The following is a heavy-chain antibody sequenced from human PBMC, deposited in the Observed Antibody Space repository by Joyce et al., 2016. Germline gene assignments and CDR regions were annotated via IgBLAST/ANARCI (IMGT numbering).Heavy chain of an antibody. V-gene: IGHV3-20*03. CDR2: IDWNGGST. J-gene: IGHJ4*02. D-gene: IGHD3-16*01. Sequence: GCGIDWNGGSTGYGDSVKGRFTIARDNAKKCLYLQMNSLRAEDTALYYCARNPAAGDPYYCDYWGQGTLVTVSS. CDR3: ARNPAAGDPYYCDY.